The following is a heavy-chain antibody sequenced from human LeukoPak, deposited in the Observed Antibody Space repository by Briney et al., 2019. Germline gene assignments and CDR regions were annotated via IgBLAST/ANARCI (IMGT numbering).Heavy chain of an antibody. CDR1: GGSINNYY. CDR3: ARYEAGGSALDS. V-gene: IGHV4-59*01. D-gene: IGHD2-15*01. CDR2: LHYSGST. J-gene: IGHJ4*02. Sequence: SETLSLTCTVSGGSINNYYWSWVRQPPGKGLDWIGYLHYSGSTSYNPSLKSRVTISVDTSKNQFSLKLSSVTAADTAVYYCARYEAGGSALDSWGQGTLVTVSS.